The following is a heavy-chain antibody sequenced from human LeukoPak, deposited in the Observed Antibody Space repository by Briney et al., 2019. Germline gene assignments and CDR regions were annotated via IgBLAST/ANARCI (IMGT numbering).Heavy chain of an antibody. D-gene: IGHD3-16*01. CDR3: ARGLWGEYYFDY. V-gene: IGHV4-31*03. CDR1: GGSISSGGYY. J-gene: IGHJ4*02. Sequence: SETLSLTCTVSGGSISSGGYYWSWIRQHPGKGLEWIGYIYYSGSTYYNPSLKSRVTISVDTSKNQFSLKLSSVTAADTAVYYRARGLWGEYYFDYWGQGTLVTVSS. CDR2: IYYSGST.